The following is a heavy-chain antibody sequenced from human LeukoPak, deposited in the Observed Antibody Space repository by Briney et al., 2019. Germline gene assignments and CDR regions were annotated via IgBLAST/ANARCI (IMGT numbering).Heavy chain of an antibody. J-gene: IGHJ4*02. D-gene: IGHD3-22*01. V-gene: IGHV3-30*02. CDR1: GFTFSSYE. Sequence: GGSLRLSCAASGFTFSSYEMNWVRQAPGKGLEWVAFIRYDGSNKYYADSVKGRFTISRDNSKNTLYLQMNSLRAEDTAVYYCAKPPYYYDSSGRVDYWGQGTLVTVSS. CDR2: IRYDGSNK. CDR3: AKPPYYYDSSGRVDY.